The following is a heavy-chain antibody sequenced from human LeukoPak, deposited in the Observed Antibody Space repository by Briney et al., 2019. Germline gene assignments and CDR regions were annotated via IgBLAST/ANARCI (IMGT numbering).Heavy chain of an antibody. CDR1: GGFLKSYH. CDR3: ARRNDFHI. CDR2: IYSNEAT. Sequence: KPSETLSLTCPVSGGFLKSYHRSWVRQPPGKGLEWIGYIYSNEATEYKPSLKSRVTISADTSKNQFSLKLTSVSAADTAIYYCARRNDFHIWGQGIMVTVSS. V-gene: IGHV4-4*08. J-gene: IGHJ3*02.